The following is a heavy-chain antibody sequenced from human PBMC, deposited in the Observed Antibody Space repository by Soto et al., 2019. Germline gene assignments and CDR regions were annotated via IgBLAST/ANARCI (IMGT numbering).Heavy chain of an antibody. CDR2: FDPEDGET. CDR1: GYNLTELS. Sequence: ASVNVSCKFSGYNLTELSIHWVRQAPGKGLEWMGGFDPEDGETIYAQKFQGRVTMTEDTSTDTAYMELSSLRSEDTAVYYCATDLKSPVDYWGQGTLVTVSS. V-gene: IGHV1-24*01. J-gene: IGHJ4*02. CDR3: ATDLKSPVDY.